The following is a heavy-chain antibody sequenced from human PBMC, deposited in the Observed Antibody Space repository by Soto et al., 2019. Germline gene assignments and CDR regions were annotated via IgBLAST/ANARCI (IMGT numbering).Heavy chain of an antibody. CDR2: LYDGGVQ. V-gene: IGHV3-66*04. CDR1: GVILGGHH. CDR3: ARLLGRTTGDYFDS. D-gene: IGHD2-8*02. Sequence: RGALRHPRGAPGVILGGHHFGVGRPHPGKGPEWVAYLYDGGVQYYADSVKGRVTISRDSSTNTLFLQMNSLRADDTGRYYCARLLGRTTGDYFDSWGRGTLVTVSS. J-gene: IGHJ4*02.